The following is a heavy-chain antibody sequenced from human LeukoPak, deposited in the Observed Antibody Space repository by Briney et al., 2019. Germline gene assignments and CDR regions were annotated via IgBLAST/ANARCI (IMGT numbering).Heavy chain of an antibody. J-gene: IGHJ3*01. CDR1: DDSFSTHD. Sequence: SETLSLTCSVSDDSFSTHDGTWVRHPPGKGLEWIGYISSIGRTNYNPSLKSRVTIPVDTPKKQCSLKMTSVTAADTAVYYCARDPTTVTKGFDVWGQGTMVTVSS. D-gene: IGHD4-17*01. CDR3: ARDPTTVTKGFDV. CDR2: ISSIGRT. V-gene: IGHV4-59*11.